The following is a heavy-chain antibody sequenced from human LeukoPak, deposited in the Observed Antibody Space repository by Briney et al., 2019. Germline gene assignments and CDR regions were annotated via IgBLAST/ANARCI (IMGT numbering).Heavy chain of an antibody. V-gene: IGHV7-4-1*02. J-gene: IGHJ4*02. CDR3: ARWVYYYDSSGYYYFDY. CDR1: GYTFTSYA. Sequence: GASVKVSCKDSGYTFTSYAMNWVRQAPGQGLEWMGWINTNTGNPTYAQGFTGRFVFSLDTSVSTAYLQISSLKAEDTAVYYCARWVYYYDSSGYYYFDYWGQGTLVTVSS. D-gene: IGHD3-22*01. CDR2: INTNTGNP.